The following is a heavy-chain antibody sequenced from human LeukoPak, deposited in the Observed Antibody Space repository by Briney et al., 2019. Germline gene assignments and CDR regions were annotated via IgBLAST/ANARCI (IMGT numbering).Heavy chain of an antibody. V-gene: IGHV3-30*18. CDR1: GFTFSSYG. CDR2: ISYDGSNK. J-gene: IGHJ4*02. CDR3: AKKKELYCSGGSCYYGYFDY. D-gene: IGHD2-15*01. Sequence: GGSLRLSCAASGFTFSSYGMHWVRQAPGKGLEWVAVISYDGSNKYYADSVKGRFTISRDNSKNTLYLQMNSLRAEDTAVYYCAKKKELYCSGGSCYYGYFDYWGQGTLVTVSS.